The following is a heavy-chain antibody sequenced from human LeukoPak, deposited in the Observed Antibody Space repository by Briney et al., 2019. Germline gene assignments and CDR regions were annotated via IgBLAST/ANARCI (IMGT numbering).Heavy chain of an antibody. CDR3: ARIAHTAIPANDY. CDR1: GYTFTGYY. Sequence: ASVKVSCKASGYTFTGYYIHWVRQAPGQGLEWMGWINPNSGGTNYAQKFQGRVTMTRDTSISTAYMELSRLRSDDTAVYYCARIAHTAIPANDYWGQGTLVTVSS. J-gene: IGHJ4*02. V-gene: IGHV1-2*02. CDR2: INPNSGGT. D-gene: IGHD5-18*01.